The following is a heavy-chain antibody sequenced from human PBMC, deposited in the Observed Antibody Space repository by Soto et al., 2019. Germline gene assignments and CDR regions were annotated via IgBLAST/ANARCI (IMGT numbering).Heavy chain of an antibody. CDR1: GGTFSSYA. CDR3: AVGAAGPSLYYYYYGMDV. CDR2: IIPIFGTA. V-gene: IGHV1-69*13. D-gene: IGHD6-13*01. Sequence: ASVKVSCKASGGTFSSYAISWVRQAPGQGLEWMGGIIPIFGTANYAQKFQGRDTITADESTSTAYMELSSLRSEDTAVYYCAVGAAGPSLYYYYYGMDVWGQGTTVTVSS. J-gene: IGHJ6*02.